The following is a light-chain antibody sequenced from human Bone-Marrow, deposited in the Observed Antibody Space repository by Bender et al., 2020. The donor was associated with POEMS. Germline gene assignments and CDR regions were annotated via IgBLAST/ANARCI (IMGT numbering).Light chain of an antibody. J-gene: IGLJ1*01. Sequence: QSVLTQPPSASGTPGQRVTISCSGGYSNIGRDGVSWYQQVPGTAPKLLIFRDNQRPSGVPDRFAGSKSGTSASLAISGLQSDDEADYYCVVWDASLNAYVFGTGTTVTVL. CDR1: YSNIGRDG. V-gene: IGLV1-44*01. CDR2: RDN. CDR3: VVWDASLNAYV.